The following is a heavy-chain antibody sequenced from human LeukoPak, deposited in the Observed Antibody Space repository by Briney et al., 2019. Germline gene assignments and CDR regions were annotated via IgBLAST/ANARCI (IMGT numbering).Heavy chain of an antibody. D-gene: IGHD3-3*01. V-gene: IGHV3-53*01. CDR2: IYSGGST. CDR1: GFTVRSNY. CDR3: ARMYYDFWSGYYTPKYFDY. J-gene: IGHJ4*02. Sequence: GGSLRLSCAASGFTVRSNYMSWVRQAPGKGLEWVSVIYSGGSTYYADSVKGRFTISRDNSKNTLYLQMNSLRAEDTAVYYCARMYYDFWSGYYTPKYFDYWGQGTLVTVSS.